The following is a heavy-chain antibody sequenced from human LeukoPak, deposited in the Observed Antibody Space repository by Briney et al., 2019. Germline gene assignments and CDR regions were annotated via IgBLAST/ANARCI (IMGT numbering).Heavy chain of an antibody. CDR1: GGSISSSSYY. V-gene: IGHV4-39*07. CDR2: IYYSGST. J-gene: IGHJ3*02. CDR3: ASGDIVVVPAVIGAFDI. D-gene: IGHD2-2*01. Sequence: PSETLSLTCTVSGGSISSSSYYWGWLRQPPGKGLEWIGSIYYSGSTYYNPSLKSRVTISVDTSKNQFSLKLSSVTAADTAVYYCASGDIVVVPAVIGAFDIWGQGTMVTVSS.